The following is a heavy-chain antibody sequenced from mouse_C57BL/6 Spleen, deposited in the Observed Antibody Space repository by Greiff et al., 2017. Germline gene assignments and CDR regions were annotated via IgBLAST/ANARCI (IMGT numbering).Heavy chain of an antibody. D-gene: IGHD2-5*01. V-gene: IGHV1-18*01. J-gene: IGHJ2*01. CDR3: ARVTYYSNYEGGYFDY. CDR2: INPNNGGT. Sequence: EVQLQQSGPELVKPGASVKIPCKASGYTFTDYNMDWVKQSHGKSLEWIGDINPNNGGTIYNQKFKGKATLTVDKSSSTAYMELRSLTSEDTAVYYVARVTYYSNYEGGYFDYWGQGTTLTVSS. CDR1: GYTFTDYN.